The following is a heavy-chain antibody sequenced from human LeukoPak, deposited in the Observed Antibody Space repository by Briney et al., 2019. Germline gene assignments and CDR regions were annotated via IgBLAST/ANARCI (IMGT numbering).Heavy chain of an antibody. J-gene: IGHJ6*02. CDR2: IWYDGSNK. D-gene: IGHD6-19*01. Sequence: GGSLRLSCAASGFTFSSDGMHWVRQAPGKGLEWEAVIWYDGSNKSYADSVKGRFPISRDNSKNTLYLQMNSLRSEDTAVYYCARDRESSGWLDDYYGMDVWGQGTTVTVSS. V-gene: IGHV3-33*01. CDR3: ARDRESSGWLDDYYGMDV. CDR1: GFTFSSDG.